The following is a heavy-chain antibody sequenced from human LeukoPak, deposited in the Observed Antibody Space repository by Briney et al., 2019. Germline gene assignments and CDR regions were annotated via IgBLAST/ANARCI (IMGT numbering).Heavy chain of an antibody. Sequence: SETLSLTCAVYGGTFSGYYWSWIRQPPGKGLEWISEINHSGSTNYNPSLKSRVTISVDTSKNQFSLKLSSVTAADTAVYYCARGVLSNYGSYFDYWGQGTLVTVSS. J-gene: IGHJ4*02. CDR3: ARGVLSNYGSYFDY. D-gene: IGHD4-11*01. V-gene: IGHV4-34*01. CDR2: INHSGST. CDR1: GGTFSGYY.